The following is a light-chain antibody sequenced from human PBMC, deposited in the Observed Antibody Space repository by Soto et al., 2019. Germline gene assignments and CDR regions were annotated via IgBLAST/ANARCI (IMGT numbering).Light chain of an antibody. Sequence: QSVLTQPPSASGSFGQSVTISCTGTSSDVGCYNYVSWYQQHPGKAPKLMIYEVSERPSGVPDRFSGSKSGNTASLTVSGLQADDEADYYCSSYSGTNYHYVFGTGTKVTVL. CDR1: SSDVGCYNY. CDR2: EVS. J-gene: IGLJ1*01. CDR3: SSYSGTNYHYV. V-gene: IGLV2-8*01.